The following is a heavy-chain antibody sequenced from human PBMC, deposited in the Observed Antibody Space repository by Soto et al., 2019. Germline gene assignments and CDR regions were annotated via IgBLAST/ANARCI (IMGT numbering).Heavy chain of an antibody. CDR2: IRDKVNKYAT. Sequence: EVQLVESGGGLVQPGGSLKLSCAASGFTFSGSAIHWVRQASGKGLEWVGRIRDKVNKYATAYAASVTGRFTISRDDSKKMAYLQMNSLKTDDTAVYYCGYDFWSGYYSVGQTSGMDVWGQGTKVTVSS. CDR1: GFTFSGSA. J-gene: IGHJ6*02. CDR3: GYDFWSGYYSVGQTSGMDV. V-gene: IGHV3-73*02. D-gene: IGHD3-3*01.